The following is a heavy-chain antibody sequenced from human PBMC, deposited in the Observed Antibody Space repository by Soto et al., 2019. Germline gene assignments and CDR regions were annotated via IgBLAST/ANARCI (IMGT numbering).Heavy chain of an antibody. J-gene: IGHJ6*02. D-gene: IGHD3-9*01. V-gene: IGHV4-59*01. CDR2: IYYSGST. CDR1: GGSISSYY. Sequence: QVQLQESGPGLVKPSETLSLTCTVSGGSISSYYWSWIRQPPGKGLEWIGYIYYSGSTNYNPSLKSRVTRSVDTSKNQFSLKLSSVTAADTAVYYYAREGRYFDGLAVKLYGMDVWGQGTTVTVSS. CDR3: AREGRYFDGLAVKLYGMDV.